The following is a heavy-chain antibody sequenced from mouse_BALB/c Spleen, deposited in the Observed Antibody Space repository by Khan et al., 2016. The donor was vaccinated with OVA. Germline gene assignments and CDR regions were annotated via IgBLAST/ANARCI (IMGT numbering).Heavy chain of an antibody. CDR3: ATSYYYGYYFDY. CDR1: GFTFSSYG. D-gene: IGHD1-1*01. J-gene: IGHJ2*01. V-gene: IGHV5-17*02. Sequence: EVQLQESGGGLVQPGGSRKLSCAASGFTFSSYGMHWVRQAPEKGLEWVAYISGDSSTTYYADTVKGRFTISRDNPKKTLFLQMTSLMSEDTAMYYCATSYYYGYYFDYWGPGTTLTVSS. CDR2: ISGDSSTT.